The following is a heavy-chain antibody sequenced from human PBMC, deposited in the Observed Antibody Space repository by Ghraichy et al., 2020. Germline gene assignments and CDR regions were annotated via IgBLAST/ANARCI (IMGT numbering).Heavy chain of an antibody. Sequence: GESLRLSCADSGFTFSIHSMNWVRQAPGKGLEWISFISRSGDTKYYADSVKGRFTISRDNAKKSLYLQMSSLRVEDTAVYFCAREYSVPGNFDYWGQGTLVTVSS. CDR3: AREYSVPGNFDY. D-gene: IGHD3-10*01. V-gene: IGHV3-48*01. CDR1: GFTFSIHS. CDR2: ISRSGDTK. J-gene: IGHJ4*02.